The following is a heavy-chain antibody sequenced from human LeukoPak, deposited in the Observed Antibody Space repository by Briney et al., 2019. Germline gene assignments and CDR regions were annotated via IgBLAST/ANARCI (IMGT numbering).Heavy chain of an antibody. CDR1: GYSISSGYY. D-gene: IGHD2-2*01. CDR2: IYHSGST. J-gene: IGHJ4*02. Sequence: SETLSLTCTVSGYSISSGYYWGWIRQPPGKGLEWIGSIYHSGSTYYNPSLKSRVTISVDTSKNQFSLKLSSVTAADTAVYYCARDDQADYWGQGTLVTVSS. CDR3: ARDDQADY. V-gene: IGHV4-38-2*02.